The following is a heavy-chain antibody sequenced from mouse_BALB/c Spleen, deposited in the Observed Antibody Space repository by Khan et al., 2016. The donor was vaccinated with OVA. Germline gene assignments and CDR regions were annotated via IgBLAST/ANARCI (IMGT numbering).Heavy chain of an antibody. Sequence: LVESGGGLVKPGGSLKLSCAASGFTFSSFTMSWVRQTPEKRLEWVATISSVGDNTYYPDSVKGRFTISRDNAKNNLYLQMSSLRSEDTALYYCARSNYGAFAYWGQGTLVTVSA. J-gene: IGHJ3*01. CDR3: ARSNYGAFAY. D-gene: IGHD1-1*02. CDR1: GFTFSSFT. V-gene: IGHV5-9*03. CDR2: ISSVGDNT.